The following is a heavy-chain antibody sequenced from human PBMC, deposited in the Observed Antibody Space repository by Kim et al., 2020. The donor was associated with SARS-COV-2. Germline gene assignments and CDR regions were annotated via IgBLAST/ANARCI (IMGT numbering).Heavy chain of an antibody. D-gene: IGHD1-26*01. J-gene: IGHJ4*02. V-gene: IGHV3-7*01. CDR3: AALDSAQVPVGI. Sequence: YVDYVKGRVTMSRDTARNSLSLQMNSLRIEDTAMYYCAALDSAQVPVGIWGRGTLVTVSS.